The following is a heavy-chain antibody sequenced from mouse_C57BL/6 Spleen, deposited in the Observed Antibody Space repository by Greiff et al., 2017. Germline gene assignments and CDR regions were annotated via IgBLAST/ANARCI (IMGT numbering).Heavy chain of an antibody. V-gene: IGHV1-9*01. Sequence: QVQLQQSGAELMKPGASVKLSCKATGYTFTGYWIEWVKQRPGHGLEWIGEILPGSGSTNYNEKFKGKATFTADTSSNTAYMQLSSLTTEDSAIYYCARAGSLTGNLDWYFDVWGTGTTVTVSS. J-gene: IGHJ1*03. CDR1: GYTFTGYW. CDR3: ARAGSLTGNLDWYFDV. CDR2: ILPGSGST. D-gene: IGHD4-1*01.